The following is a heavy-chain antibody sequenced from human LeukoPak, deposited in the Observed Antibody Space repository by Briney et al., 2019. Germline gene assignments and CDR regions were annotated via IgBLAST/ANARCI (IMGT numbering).Heavy chain of an antibody. CDR3: AREVGYCSSTSCYTDYYGMDV. CDR2: ISSSGSTI. D-gene: IGHD2-2*02. J-gene: IGHJ6*02. CDR1: GFTFSDYY. Sequence: GGSLRLSCAASGFTFSDYYMSWIRQAPGKGLEWVSYISSSGSTIYYADSVKGRFTISKDNAKNSLYLQMNSLRAEDTAVYYCAREVGYCSSTSCYTDYYGMDVWGQGTTVTVSS. V-gene: IGHV3-11*01.